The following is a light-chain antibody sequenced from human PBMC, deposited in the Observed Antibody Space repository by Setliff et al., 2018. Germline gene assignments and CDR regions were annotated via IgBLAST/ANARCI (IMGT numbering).Light chain of an antibody. CDR3: MSYTTIRTYV. V-gene: IGLV2-14*01. Sequence: QSVLTQPASVSGSPGQSITISCTGTSRDVGYYNLVSWYQQHPGKAPKLMISEVSNRPSGVSYRFSGSKSGNTASLTISGLQAEDEADYYCMSYTTIRTYVFGTGTKGTVL. J-gene: IGLJ1*01. CDR1: SRDVGYYNL. CDR2: EVS.